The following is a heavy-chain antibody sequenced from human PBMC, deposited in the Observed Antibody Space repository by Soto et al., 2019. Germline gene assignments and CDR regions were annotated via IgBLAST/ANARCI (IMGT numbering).Heavy chain of an antibody. CDR1: GFSLSTSGLG. CDR2: IYWDDDK. Sequence: QITLKESGPTLVKPTQTLTLTCTFSGFSLSTSGLGVPWIRQPPATALEWLGRIYWDDDKRYSQSLKSRLTISTDASKNRLVLTMTHLNSVHTATYFCEHTEAESDFCSFWGQGTPVIVSS. V-gene: IGHV2-5*02. D-gene: IGHD2-21*01. J-gene: IGHJ4*02. CDR3: EHTEAESDFCSF.